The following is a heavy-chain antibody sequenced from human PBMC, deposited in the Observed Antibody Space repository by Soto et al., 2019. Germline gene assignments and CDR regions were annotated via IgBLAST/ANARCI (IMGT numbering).Heavy chain of an antibody. CDR3: ARPSSLPYGRYYFDY. CDR1: GGTFSSYT. V-gene: IGHV1-69*02. D-gene: IGHD4-17*01. J-gene: IGHJ4*02. CDR2: IIPILGIA. Sequence: GASVKVSCKASGGTFSSYTISWVRQAPGQGLEWMGRIIPILGIANYAQKFQGRVTITADKSTSTAYMELSSLRSEDTAVYYCARPSSLPYGRYYFDYWGQGTLVTVSS.